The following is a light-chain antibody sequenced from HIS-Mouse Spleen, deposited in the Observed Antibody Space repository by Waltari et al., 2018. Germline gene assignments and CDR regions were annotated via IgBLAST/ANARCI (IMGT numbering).Light chain of an antibody. Sequence: SYELTQPPSVSVSPGQTARITCSGDALPKQSAYWYQQKPGQAPVRGIYKDSERPSGNPERCSGSSSGTTVTLTISGVQAEDEADYYCQSADSSGTYVFGTGTKVTVL. CDR3: QSADSSGTYV. V-gene: IGLV3-25*03. CDR2: KDS. CDR1: ALPKQS. J-gene: IGLJ1*01.